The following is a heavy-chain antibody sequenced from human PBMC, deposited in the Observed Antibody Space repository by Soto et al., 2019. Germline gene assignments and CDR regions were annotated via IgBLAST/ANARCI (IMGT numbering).Heavy chain of an antibody. CDR2: ISSSSSYI. V-gene: IGHV3-21*01. CDR1: GFTFSSYS. D-gene: IGHD3-3*01. Sequence: GSLRLSCAASGFTFSSYSMNWVRQAPGKGLEWVSSISSSSSYIYYADSVKGRFTISRDNAKNSLYLQMNSLRAEDTAVYYCARGALSDFWSGYYDWGQGTLDTVSS. CDR3: ARGALSDFWSGYYD. J-gene: IGHJ4*02.